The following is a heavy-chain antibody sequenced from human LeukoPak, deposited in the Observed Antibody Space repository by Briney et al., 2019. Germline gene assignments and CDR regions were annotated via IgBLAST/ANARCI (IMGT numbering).Heavy chain of an antibody. CDR1: GFTFSSYA. Sequence: GGSLRLSCAASGFTFSSYAMHWVRQAPGKGLEWVAVISYDGSNKYYADSVKGRFTISRDNSKNTLYLQMNSLRAEDTAVYYCARNRQASSSWYSENYYGMDVWGQGTTVTVSS. CDR2: ISYDGSNK. V-gene: IGHV3-30-3*01. CDR3: ARNRQASSSWYSENYYGMDV. J-gene: IGHJ6*02. D-gene: IGHD6-13*01.